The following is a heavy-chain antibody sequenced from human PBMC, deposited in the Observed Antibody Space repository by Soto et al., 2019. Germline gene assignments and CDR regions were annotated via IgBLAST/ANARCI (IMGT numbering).Heavy chain of an antibody. Sequence: SVKVSCKASGGNFTSHGVSWVRQAPGQGLEFMGGIMPIFGTTNYAQKFRGRVTITADEPTSTVYMELRSLRSEDTAVYYCARVSGRGWYNLFDIWGHRPAVPFSS. CDR2: IMPIFGTT. D-gene: IGHD6-19*01. V-gene: IGHV1-69*13. CDR3: ARVSGRGWYNLFDI. CDR1: GGNFTSHG. J-gene: IGHJ5*01.